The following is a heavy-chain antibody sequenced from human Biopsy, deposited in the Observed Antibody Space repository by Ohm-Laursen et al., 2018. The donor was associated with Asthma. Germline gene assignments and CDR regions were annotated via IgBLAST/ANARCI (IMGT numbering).Heavy chain of an antibody. D-gene: IGHD6-13*01. CDR3: SKDTLGYYFDI. Sequence: SSLRLSCAASGTHFGSYNMHWARQAPGKGLEWVAVITFDGSTQHYGDSVKGRFTISRDNSKNMLLLQMNSLRAEDTAVYYCSKDTLGYYFDIWGQGTQVTVSS. J-gene: IGHJ4*02. CDR2: ITFDGSTQ. CDR1: GTHFGSYN. V-gene: IGHV3-30-3*01.